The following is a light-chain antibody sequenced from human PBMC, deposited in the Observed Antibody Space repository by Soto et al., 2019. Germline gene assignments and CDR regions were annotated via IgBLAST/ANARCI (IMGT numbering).Light chain of an antibody. CDR2: AAS. V-gene: IGKV1-39*01. CDR1: QSISSY. J-gene: IGKJ4*01. CDR3: QQSYSTPRT. Sequence: DIQMTQSPSSLSSSVGDRVTITCRASQSISSYLTWYQQKPGKAPKLLIYAASSVQSGVPSRFSGSESGTDFTLTISSLQPEDFATYYCQQSYSTPRTFVGWTKVDIK.